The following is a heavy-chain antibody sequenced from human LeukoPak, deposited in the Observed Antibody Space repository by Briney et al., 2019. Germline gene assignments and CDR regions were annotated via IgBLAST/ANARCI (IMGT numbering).Heavy chain of an antibody. J-gene: IGHJ6*03. CDR3: ARVYCSSTSCYNYYCYYMDV. CDR1: GGTFSSYA. D-gene: IGHD2-2*02. CDR2: IIPIFGTA. Sequence: GASVKVSCKASGGTFSSYAISWVRQAPGQGLEWMGGIIPIFGTANYAQKFQGRVTITTDESTSTAYMELSSLRSEDTAVYYCARVYCSSTSCYNYYCYYMDVWGKGTTVTVSS. V-gene: IGHV1-69*05.